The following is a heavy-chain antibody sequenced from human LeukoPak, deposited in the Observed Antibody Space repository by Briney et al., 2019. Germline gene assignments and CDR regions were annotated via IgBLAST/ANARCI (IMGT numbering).Heavy chain of an antibody. CDR1: GGSISNYY. J-gene: IGHJ6*02. D-gene: IGHD5-18*01. CDR3: ARLGYSYGSYYYYGMDV. Sequence: KPSETLSLTCTVSGGSISNYYWTWIRQPAGKGLEWIGRIYNSGTTNYNPSLKSRVTMSVDTSKNQFSLKLSSVTAADTGVYYCARLGYSYGSYYYYGMDVWGQGTTVTVSS. CDR2: IYNSGTT. V-gene: IGHV4-4*07.